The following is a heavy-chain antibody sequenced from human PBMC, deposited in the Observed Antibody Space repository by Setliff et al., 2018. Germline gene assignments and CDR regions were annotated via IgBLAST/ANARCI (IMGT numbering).Heavy chain of an antibody. CDR1: GFIFSDFA. Sequence: PGGSLRLSCAVSGFIFSDFAMHWVRQAPGKGLEWVAFIWSDGTYTQYSDSVKGRLTISRDNSKNTLYLQMNSLSTDDTAVYYCAKVKKQLIRGSGLDYWGQGTLVTVSS. V-gene: IGHV3-30*02. CDR3: AKVKKQLIRGSGLDY. D-gene: IGHD6-13*01. CDR2: IWSDGTYT. J-gene: IGHJ4*02.